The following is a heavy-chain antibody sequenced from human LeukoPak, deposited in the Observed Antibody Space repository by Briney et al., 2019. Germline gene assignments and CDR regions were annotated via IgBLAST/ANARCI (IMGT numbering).Heavy chain of an antibody. CDR2: INPNSGGT. CDR3: ARDMGWLQPDNYFDY. D-gene: IGHD5-24*01. V-gene: IGHV1-2*02. Sequence: ASVKVSCKASGYTFTGYYMHWVRQAPGQGLKWMGWINPNSGGTNYAQKFQGRVTMTRDTSISTASMELSRLRSDDTAVYYCARDMGWLQPDNYFDYWGQGTLVTVSS. J-gene: IGHJ4*02. CDR1: GYTFTGYY.